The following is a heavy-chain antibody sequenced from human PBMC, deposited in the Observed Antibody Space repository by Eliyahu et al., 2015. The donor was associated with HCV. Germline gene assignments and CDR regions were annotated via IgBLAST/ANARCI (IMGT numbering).Heavy chain of an antibody. D-gene: IGHD6-19*01. CDR1: GYTFTSYG. CDR3: ARSRAVPGSPFDS. V-gene: IGHV1-18*01. CDR2: ISVYNGNT. J-gene: IGHJ4*02. Sequence: QVQLVQSGAEVKKPGASXKVSCKASGYTFTSYGVSWVRQAPRQGLEWMGWISVYNGNTNYAQKFQGRVTMTTDTSTTTAYXEVRSLRSDDTAVYYCARSRAVPGSPFDSWGQGTLVTVSS.